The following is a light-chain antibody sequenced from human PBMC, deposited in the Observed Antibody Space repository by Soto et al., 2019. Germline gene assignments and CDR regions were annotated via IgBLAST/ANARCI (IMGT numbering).Light chain of an antibody. CDR3: FSFTTTSTHV. Sequence: QSSLWKPASLSVTPGQSITISCTGTSSDIGVYDYGSWFQQHPGKAPKLMISEVNNRPSGVSNRFSGSKSGNTAYLTISGLQVEEEAESFCFSFTTTSTHVFGTGTKVTVL. J-gene: IGLJ1*01. V-gene: IGLV2-14*01. CDR1: SSDIGVYDY. CDR2: EVN.